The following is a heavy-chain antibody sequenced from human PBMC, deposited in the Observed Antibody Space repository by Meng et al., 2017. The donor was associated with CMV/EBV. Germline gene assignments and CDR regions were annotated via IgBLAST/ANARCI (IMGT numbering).Heavy chain of an antibody. Sequence: GESLKISCAASGFTVSSNYMSWVRQAPGKGLEWVSVIYSGGSTYYPDSVKGRFTISRDNTKNTLYLQMTGLRADDTAVYYCAREPGRGAFDIWGQGTMVTVSS. CDR1: GFTVSSNY. CDR2: IYSGGST. D-gene: IGHD3-10*01. CDR3: AREPGRGAFDI. V-gene: IGHV3-53*01. J-gene: IGHJ3*02.